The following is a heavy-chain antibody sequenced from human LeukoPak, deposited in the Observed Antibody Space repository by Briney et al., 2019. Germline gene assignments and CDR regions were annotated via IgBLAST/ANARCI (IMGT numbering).Heavy chain of an antibody. V-gene: IGHV1-2*02. CDR1: GYTFTDYY. CDR2: INPNSGDT. CDR3: ARDRIAGTRGDYGMDV. Sequence: ASVRISCKTSGYTFTDYYMHWVRQAPGQGLEWMGWINPNSGDTNYARKFQGRVTMTRDTSISTAYMELTRLTSDDTAVYYCARDRIAGTRGDYGMDVWGQGTTVTVSS. J-gene: IGHJ6*02. D-gene: IGHD1-1*01.